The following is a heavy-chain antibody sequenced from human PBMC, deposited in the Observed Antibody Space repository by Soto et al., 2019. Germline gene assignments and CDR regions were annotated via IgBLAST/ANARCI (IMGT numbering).Heavy chain of an antibody. CDR2: MFHSGST. Sequence: SETLSLTCAVSGYFISSGYYWGWIRQPPGKGLEWIGSMFHSGSTYYNPSLKSRVTMSVDTSKNQFSLKLSSVTAADTAVYYCARGHIVVVPTVGWFDPWGQGTQVTVSS. CDR1: GYFISSGYY. J-gene: IGHJ5*02. V-gene: IGHV4-38-2*01. D-gene: IGHD2-2*01. CDR3: ARGHIVVVPTVGWFDP.